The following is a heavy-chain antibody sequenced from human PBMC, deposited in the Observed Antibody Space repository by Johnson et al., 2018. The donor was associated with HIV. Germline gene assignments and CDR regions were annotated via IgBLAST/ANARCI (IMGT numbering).Heavy chain of an antibody. V-gene: IGHV3-23*04. J-gene: IGHJ3*02. Sequence: QLVESGGHLVQPGGSLRLSCAASGFKYAASGLAFSNYAVKWVSHTPGGDGGTSFADSVRGRYIISRDNSKNTLYLQMNSLRAEDTAVYYCARAGVVFSTASHDAFDIWGLGTMVTVSS. CDR2: TPGGDGGT. CDR3: ARAGVVFSTASHDAFDI. CDR1: GFKYA. D-gene: IGHD2-21*01.